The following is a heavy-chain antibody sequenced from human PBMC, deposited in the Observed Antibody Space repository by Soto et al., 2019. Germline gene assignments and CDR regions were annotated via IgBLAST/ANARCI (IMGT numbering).Heavy chain of an antibody. CDR3: TTGEFYRITIFGVVIRPDV. J-gene: IGHJ6*02. CDR2: IKSKTDGGTT. V-gene: IGHV3-15*01. Sequence: PGGSLRLSCAASGFTFSNAWMSWVRQAPGKGLEWVGRIKSKTDGGTTDYAAPVKGRFTISRDDSKNALYLQMNSLKTEDTAVYYCTTGEFYRITIFGVVIRPDVWGQGTTVTVSS. CDR1: GFTFSNAW. D-gene: IGHD3-3*01.